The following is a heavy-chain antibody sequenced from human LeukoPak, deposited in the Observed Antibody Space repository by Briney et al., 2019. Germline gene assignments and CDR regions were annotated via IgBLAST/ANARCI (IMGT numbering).Heavy chain of an antibody. CDR3: ARDVSDSPIPYDAFDI. Sequence: GGSLRLSCAASGFTFSSYSMNWVRQAPGKGLEWVSSISSSSSYIYYADSVKGRFTISRDNAKNSLYLQMNSLRAEDTAVYYCARDVSDSPIPYDAFDIWGQGTMVTVSS. D-gene: IGHD2-2*02. CDR1: GFTFSSYS. CDR2: ISSSSSYI. V-gene: IGHV3-21*01. J-gene: IGHJ3*02.